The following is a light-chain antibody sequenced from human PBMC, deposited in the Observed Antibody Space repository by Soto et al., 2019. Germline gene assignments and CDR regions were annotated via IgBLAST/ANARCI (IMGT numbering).Light chain of an antibody. J-gene: IGKJ5*01. CDR3: QHFNNYPT. CDR2: DAS. V-gene: IGKV1D-13*01. CDR1: QDISSA. Sequence: IQLTQSPSSLSASVGDSFSSTCRASQDISSALAWYQQKPGKAPKLVMNDASSWESGVLSRFSCSGSGADFTLTISSLQPEDFASYYCQHFNNYPTFGQGTRLEIK.